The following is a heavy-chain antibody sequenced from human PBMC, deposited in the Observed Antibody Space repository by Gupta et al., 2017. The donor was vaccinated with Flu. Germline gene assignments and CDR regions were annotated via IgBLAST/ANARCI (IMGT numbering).Heavy chain of an antibody. Sequence: GGSLRLSCAASGFTFSNAWMSWVRQAPGKGLEWVGRIKSKTDGGTTDYAAHVKGRFPSSRDDSKNTLYLQMNSRKTEDTAVYYCTTDETFYGDYVIHQNDAFDIWGQGTMVTVSS. CDR1: GFTFSNAW. CDR3: TTDETFYGDYVIHQNDAFDI. CDR2: IKSKTDGGTT. D-gene: IGHD4-17*01. J-gene: IGHJ3*02. V-gene: IGHV3-15*01.